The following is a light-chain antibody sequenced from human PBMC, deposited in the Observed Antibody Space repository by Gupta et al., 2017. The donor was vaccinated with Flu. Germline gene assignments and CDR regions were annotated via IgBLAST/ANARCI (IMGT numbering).Light chain of an antibody. CDR3: QQGSNRMNT. Sequence: PATLSLSPGERATLSCRSSQSVRSYSAWYQAIPGQGPRVLVHGASNRATGIRAKYSGSGSGTDFTLSISSLEPENFAVQYSQQGSNRMNTFGQGTKLVNK. CDR1: QSVRSY. CDR2: GAS. J-gene: IGKJ2*01. V-gene: IGKV3-11*01.